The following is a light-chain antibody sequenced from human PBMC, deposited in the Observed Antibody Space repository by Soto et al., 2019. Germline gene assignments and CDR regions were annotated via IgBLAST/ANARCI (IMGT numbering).Light chain of an antibody. V-gene: IGKV1-39*01. CDR1: QTIGNY. J-gene: IGKJ1*01. Sequence: DIQVTQSPSSLSASVGDRVTFTCRASQTIGNYLNWYQFKPGKAPKLLIYAASILQSGVPSRFSSGGSGTDFTLTISSLQPEDFATYYCQQTYSTPTWTFGHGTKVEIK. CDR3: QQTYSTPTWT. CDR2: AAS.